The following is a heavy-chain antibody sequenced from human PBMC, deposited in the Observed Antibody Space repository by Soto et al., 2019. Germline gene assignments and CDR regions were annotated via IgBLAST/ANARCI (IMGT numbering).Heavy chain of an antibody. CDR2: IYYSGTT. J-gene: IGHJ4*02. CDR1: GYSISSSNW. CDR3: ASREIQGPIDY. Sequence: QVQLQESGPGLVKPSDTLSLTCAVSGYSISSSNWWGWIRQPPGKGLEWIGYIYYSGTTYYNPSLKSRVTMSVDTSKNQFSLKLTSVTAVDTAGYYCASREIQGPIDYWGQGTLVTVSS. D-gene: IGHD1-26*01. V-gene: IGHV4-28*01.